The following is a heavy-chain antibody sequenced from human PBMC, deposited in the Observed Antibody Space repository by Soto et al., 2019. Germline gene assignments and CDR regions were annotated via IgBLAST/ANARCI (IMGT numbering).Heavy chain of an antibody. V-gene: IGHV1-46*01. CDR2: INPSGGST. CDR1: GYTFTSYY. CDR3: ARGGAVGGGFLDY. D-gene: IGHD6-19*01. J-gene: IGHJ4*02. Sequence: QVQLVQSGAEVKKPGASVKVSCKASGYTFTSYYMHWVRQAPGQGLEWMGIINPSGGSTSYAQKFQGRVTLTRDTPASTVYMELGSLRSEDTAVYYCARGGAVGGGFLDYWGQGTLVTVSS.